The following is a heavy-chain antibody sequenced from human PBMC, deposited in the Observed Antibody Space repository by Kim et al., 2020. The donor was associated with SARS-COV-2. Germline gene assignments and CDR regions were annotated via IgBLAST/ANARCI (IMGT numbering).Heavy chain of an antibody. CDR2: TGPFFLSS. CDR1: GGTFSRNA. J-gene: IGHJ6*02. D-gene: IGHD3-3*01. Sequence: SVKVSCKAFGGTFSRNALSWVRQAPGQGLEWMGGTGPFFLSSIYAHRFQDRFTITADISTSTAYMELSSLRSDDTAIYYCARGALDDLYAMDVWGQGTPVTVSS. V-gene: IGHV1-69*06. CDR3: ARGALDDLYAMDV.